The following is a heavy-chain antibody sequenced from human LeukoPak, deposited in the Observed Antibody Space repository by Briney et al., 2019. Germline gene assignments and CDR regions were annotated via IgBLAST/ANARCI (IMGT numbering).Heavy chain of an antibody. CDR1: GGTFSSYA. V-gene: IGHV1-69*04. CDR3: ARWDYYYYYMDV. D-gene: IGHD1-26*01. J-gene: IGHJ6*03. CDR2: IIPILGIA. Sequence: GSSVKVSCKASGGTFSSYAISWVRQAPGQGLEWMGRIIPILGIANYAQKFQGRVTITADKSTSTAYMELSSLRSEDTAVYYCARWDYYYYYMDVWGKGTTVTVSS.